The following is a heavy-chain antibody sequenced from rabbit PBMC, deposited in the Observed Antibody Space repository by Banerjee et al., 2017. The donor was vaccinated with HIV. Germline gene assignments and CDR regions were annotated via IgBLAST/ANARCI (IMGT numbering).Heavy chain of an antibody. J-gene: IGHJ4*01. CDR1: GFTLSSNYY. Sequence: QSLEESGGDLVKPGTSLTLTCTASGFTLSSNYYMCWVRQAPGKGLECIACIYAGSSGSTYYANWAKGRFSISKASSTTVTLQMTSLTVADTATYFCARDGAGGSYFALWGPGTLVTVS. V-gene: IGHV1S40*01. CDR3: ARDGAGGSYFAL. CDR2: IYAGSSGST. D-gene: IGHD8-1*01.